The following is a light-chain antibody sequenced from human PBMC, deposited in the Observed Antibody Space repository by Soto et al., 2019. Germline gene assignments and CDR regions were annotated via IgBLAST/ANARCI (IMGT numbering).Light chain of an antibody. CDR3: SSSTSTSTLYV. CDR1: SSDVGGYNY. V-gene: IGLV2-14*01. Sequence: QSALTQPASVSGSPGQSITISCTGTSSDVGGYNYVSWYQQHPGKAPKLMIYEVSSRPSGVSNRFSGSKSGNTASLTISGLQAEDEEDYYCSSSTSTSTLYVFGSGTKLTVL. J-gene: IGLJ1*01. CDR2: EVS.